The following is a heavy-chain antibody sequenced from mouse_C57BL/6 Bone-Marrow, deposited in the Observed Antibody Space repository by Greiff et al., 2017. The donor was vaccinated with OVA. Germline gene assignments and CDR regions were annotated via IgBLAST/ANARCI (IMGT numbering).Heavy chain of an antibody. D-gene: IGHD2-2*01. Sequence: QVQLQQSGAELARPGASVKLSCKASGYTFTSSGISWVKQRPGQGLEWIGEIYPRSGNTYYNEKFKGKATMTADKSSSTAYMALRILTSEDSAVDFCERGGYDRLDGCAIDNWGQGTTVTVSS. CDR1: GYTFTSSG. J-gene: IGHJ4*01. V-gene: IGHV1-81*01. CDR3: ERGGYDRLDGCAIDN. CDR2: IYPRSGNT.